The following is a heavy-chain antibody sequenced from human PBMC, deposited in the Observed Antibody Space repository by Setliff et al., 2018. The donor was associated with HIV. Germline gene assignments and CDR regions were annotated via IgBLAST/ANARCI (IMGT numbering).Heavy chain of an antibody. V-gene: IGHV1-18*01. D-gene: IGHD3-22*01. CDR3: VRGVTRDISGYYRDEYFQH. Sequence: GASVKVSCKASGYRFNTYGISWVRQAPGQGLEWMGWISPYNGDTRFAQSLQGRATLTTDTSTNTAYMEMRTLRSDHTAVYYCVRGVTRDISGYYRDEYFQHWGQGTPVTVSS. CDR1: GYRFNTYG. CDR2: ISPYNGDT. J-gene: IGHJ1*01.